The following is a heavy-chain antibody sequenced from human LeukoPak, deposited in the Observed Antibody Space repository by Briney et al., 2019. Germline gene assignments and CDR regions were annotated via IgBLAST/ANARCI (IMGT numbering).Heavy chain of an antibody. J-gene: IGHJ5*02. D-gene: IGHD6-13*01. CDR3: ARRFRYSGSWGHNWFDP. V-gene: IGHV4-34*01. Sequence: SETLSLTCAVYGGSFSGYYWSWIRQPPGKGLEWIGEINHSGSTNYNPSLKSRVTISVDTSKNQFSLKLSSVTAADTAVYYCARRFRYSGSWGHNWFDPWGQGTLVTVSS. CDR1: GGSFSGYY. CDR2: INHSGST.